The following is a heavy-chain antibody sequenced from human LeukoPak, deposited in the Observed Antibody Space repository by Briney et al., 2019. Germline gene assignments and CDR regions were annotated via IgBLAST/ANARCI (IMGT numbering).Heavy chain of an antibody. CDR1: GFTFSRNW. CDR2: IKQDGSEK. D-gene: IGHD5-24*01. J-gene: IGHJ6*02. V-gene: IGHV3-7*01. Sequence: GGSLRLSCTASGFTFSRNWMSWVRQAPGKGLEWVANIKQDGSEKFYVDSVKGRFIISRDNSKNTVDLQMHGLRTEDAAVYYCAKDWRWAANIFGMNVWGQGTTVTVSS. CDR3: AKDWRWAANIFGMNV.